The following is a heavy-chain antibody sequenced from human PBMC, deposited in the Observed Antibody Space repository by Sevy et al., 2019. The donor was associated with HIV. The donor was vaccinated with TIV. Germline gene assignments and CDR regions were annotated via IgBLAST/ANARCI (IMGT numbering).Heavy chain of an antibody. CDR2: ISGSGGGT. CDR1: GFTFSSYA. V-gene: IGHV3-23*01. Sequence: GGSLRLSCTASGFTFSSYAMSWVRQAPGKGLEWVSAISGSGGGTYYAHSVKGRFTISRDNSKNTLYLQMNSLRAEDTAVYYCAKVGRGTHGDYGGGFDYWGQGTLVTVSS. D-gene: IGHD4-17*01. CDR3: AKVGRGTHGDYGGGFDY. J-gene: IGHJ4*02.